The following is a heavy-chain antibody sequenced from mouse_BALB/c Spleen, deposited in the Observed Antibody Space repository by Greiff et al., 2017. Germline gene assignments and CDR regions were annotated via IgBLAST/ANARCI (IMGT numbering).Heavy chain of an antibody. Sequence: DVQLVESGGGLVKLGGSLKLSCAASGFTFSSYYMSWVRQTPEKRLELVAAINSNGGSTYYPDTVKGRFTISRDNAKNTLYLQMSSLKSEDTALYYCARRDRYDPWFAYWGQGTLVTVSA. D-gene: IGHD2-14*01. CDR1: GFTFSSYY. J-gene: IGHJ3*01. CDR3: ARRDRYDPWFAY. V-gene: IGHV5-6-2*01. CDR2: INSNGGST.